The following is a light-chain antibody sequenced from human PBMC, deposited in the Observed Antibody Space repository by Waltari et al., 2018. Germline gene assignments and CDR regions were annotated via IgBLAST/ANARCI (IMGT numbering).Light chain of an antibody. J-gene: IGKJ3*01. CDR1: QDISSY. V-gene: IGKV1-9*01. Sequence: DIQLTQSPSFLSASVGDRVTITCRASQDISSYLAWYQQKLGKAPKLLIYAASTLQSGVPSRFSGSGSGTEFTLTISSLQPEDFATYYCQQVNSYPRTFGPGTKVDIK. CDR3: QQVNSYPRT. CDR2: AAS.